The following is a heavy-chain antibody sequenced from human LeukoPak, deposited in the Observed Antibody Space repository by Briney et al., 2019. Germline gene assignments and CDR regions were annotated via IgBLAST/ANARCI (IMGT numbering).Heavy chain of an antibody. D-gene: IGHD7-27*01. Sequence: GRSLRLSCAASGFTFSNYGMHWVRQAPGKGLEWVVVISYDGSNKYYADSVKGRFTISRDNSKNTLYLQMNSLRAEDTAVYYCARELGAFDIWGQGTMVTVSS. CDR1: GFTFSNYG. J-gene: IGHJ3*02. CDR3: ARELGAFDI. CDR2: ISYDGSNK. V-gene: IGHV3-30*03.